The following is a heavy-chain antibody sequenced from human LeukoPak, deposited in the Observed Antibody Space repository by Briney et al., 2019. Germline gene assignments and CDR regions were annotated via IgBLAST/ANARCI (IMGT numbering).Heavy chain of an antibody. D-gene: IGHD3-10*01. Sequence: GGSLRLSCAASGFTFSSYGMHWVRQAPGKGLEWVAFIRYDGSNKYYADSVKGRFTISRDNSKDTLYLQMNSLRAEDTAVYYCARDGGSAYDYWGQGALVTVSS. CDR2: IRYDGSNK. J-gene: IGHJ4*02. CDR1: GFTFSSYG. V-gene: IGHV3-30*02. CDR3: ARDGGSAYDY.